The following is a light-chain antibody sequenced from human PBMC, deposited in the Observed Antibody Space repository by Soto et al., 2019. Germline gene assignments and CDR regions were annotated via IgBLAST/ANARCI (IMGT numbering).Light chain of an antibody. Sequence: EIVMTQSPATLSVSPGERATLSCRASQSVSSNLAWYQQKPGQAPRLLIYGASTRATGIPARFSGSGSGTEFTLTISSLQSEDFAVYNCQQYNTWPALFTFGPGTKVDIK. CDR3: QQYNTWPALFT. CDR1: QSVSSN. V-gene: IGKV3-15*01. J-gene: IGKJ3*01. CDR2: GAS.